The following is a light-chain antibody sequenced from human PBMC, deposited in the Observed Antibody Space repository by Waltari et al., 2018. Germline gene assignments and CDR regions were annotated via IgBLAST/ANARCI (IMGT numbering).Light chain of an antibody. CDR2: KGN. J-gene: IGLJ3*02. Sequence: QTVVTQEPSLSVSPGGTVTLTCTLSSGSLSTTSYATWYQQTPGQDQRPLVYKGNSRSSGVPDRFSGSILGNKAALTITGAQADDECDYYCSLYMGSGIWVFGGGTKLTVL. CDR1: SGSLSTTSY. V-gene: IGLV8-61*01. CDR3: SLYMGSGIWV.